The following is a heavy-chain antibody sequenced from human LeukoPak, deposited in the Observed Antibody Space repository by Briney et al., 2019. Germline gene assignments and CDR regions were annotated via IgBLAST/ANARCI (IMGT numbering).Heavy chain of an antibody. CDR3: ARDLSEWWLVDYYYYGMDV. V-gene: IGHV3-21*01. CDR1: GFTFSSYS. CDR2: ISSSSSYI. Sequence: GGSLRLSCAASGFTFSSYSMNWVRQAPGKGLEWVSSISSSSSYIYYADSVKGRFTISRDNAKNSLYLQMNSLRAEDTAVYYCARDLSEWWLVDYYYYGMDVWGQGTTVTVSS. J-gene: IGHJ6*02. D-gene: IGHD6-19*01.